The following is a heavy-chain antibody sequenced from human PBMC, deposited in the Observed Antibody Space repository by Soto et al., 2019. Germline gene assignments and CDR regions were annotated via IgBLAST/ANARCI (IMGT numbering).Heavy chain of an antibody. D-gene: IGHD2-8*01. CDR3: AREPEDGVPGDY. CDR2: IIVSHDRP. Sequence: VQLVQSGTEVKEPGASVRVSCKASGYTFTAHSLHWARQAPGQGLEWMGWIIVSHDRPRYAPQFQGRLTFETDRMGATADMHLTRLTPEDTAVYLCAREPEDGVPGDYWGQRTPVVVSS. V-gene: IGHV1-3*01. CDR1: GYTFTAHS. J-gene: IGHJ4*02.